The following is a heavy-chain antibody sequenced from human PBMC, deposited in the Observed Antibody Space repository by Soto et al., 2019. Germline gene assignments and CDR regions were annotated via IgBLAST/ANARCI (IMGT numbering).Heavy chain of an antibody. Sequence: ASVKVSCKASGYTFTSYGISWVRQAPGQGLEWMGWISAYNGNTNYAQKLQGRVTMTTDTSTSTAYMELRSLRSDDTAVYYCARSDYGDYDYYYYGMDVWGQGTTVTVSS. V-gene: IGHV1-18*01. CDR3: ARSDYGDYDYYYYGMDV. D-gene: IGHD4-17*01. CDR1: GYTFTSYG. CDR2: ISAYNGNT. J-gene: IGHJ6*02.